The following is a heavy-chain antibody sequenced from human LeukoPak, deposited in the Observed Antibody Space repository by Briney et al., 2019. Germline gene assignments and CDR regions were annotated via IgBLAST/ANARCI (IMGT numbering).Heavy chain of an antibody. CDR3: ARVQYDFDY. D-gene: IGHD2-2*01. V-gene: IGHV3-74*01. CDR2: IKTDGSTT. CDR1: GFTFSSYW. J-gene: IGHJ4*02. Sequence: GGSLRLSCAVSGFTFSSYWMHWVRQAPGKGLVWVSHIKTDGSTTAYADSVKGRFTISRDNAKNSLYLQMNSLRAEDTAVYYCARVQYDFDYWGQGTLVTVSS.